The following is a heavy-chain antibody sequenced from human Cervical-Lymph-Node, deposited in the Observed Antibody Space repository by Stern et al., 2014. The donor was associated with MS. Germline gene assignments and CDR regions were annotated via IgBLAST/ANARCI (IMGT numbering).Heavy chain of an antibody. Sequence: VQLVQSGPEVKKPGASVKVSCKASGYTFTSYAMHWVRQAPGQRLEWLGRINAGNGDTKYSQKVQGRVTVTRDTSANIAYMKLSSLTSEDTAVYYCATGLSTISCLFRYWGQGTLVTVSS. CDR2: INAGNGDT. V-gene: IGHV1-3*01. CDR1: GYTFTSYA. D-gene: IGHD2-2*01. J-gene: IGHJ1*01. CDR3: ATGLSTISCLFRY.